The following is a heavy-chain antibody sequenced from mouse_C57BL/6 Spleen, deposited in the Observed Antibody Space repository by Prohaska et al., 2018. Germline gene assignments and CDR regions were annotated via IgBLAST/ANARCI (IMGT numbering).Heavy chain of an antibody. D-gene: IGHD2-5*01. Sequence: SYKASGYTFTSYWMHWVKQRPGQGLEWIGNINPSNGGTNYNEKFKSKATLTVDKSSSTAYMQLSSLTSEDSAVYCCARGRYSNSAMDYWGQAPSVTVSS. CDR1: GYTFTSYW. CDR2: INPSNGGT. CDR3: ARGRYSNSAMDY. V-gene: IGHV1-53*01. J-gene: IGHJ4*01.